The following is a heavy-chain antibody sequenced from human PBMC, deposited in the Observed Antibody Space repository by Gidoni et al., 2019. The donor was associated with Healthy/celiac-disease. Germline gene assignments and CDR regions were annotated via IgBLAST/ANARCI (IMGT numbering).Heavy chain of an antibody. Sequence: EVQLVQSGAEVKKPGESLRISCKGSGYSFTSYWISWVRQMPGKGLEWMGRIDPSDSYTNYSPSFQGHVTISADKSISTAYLQWSSLKASDTAMYYCARQGDIVVVPAASDYYYGMDVWGQGTTVTVSS. CDR2: IDPSDSYT. D-gene: IGHD2-2*01. CDR1: GYSFTSYW. V-gene: IGHV5-10-1*01. J-gene: IGHJ6*02. CDR3: ARQGDIVVVPAASDYYYGMDV.